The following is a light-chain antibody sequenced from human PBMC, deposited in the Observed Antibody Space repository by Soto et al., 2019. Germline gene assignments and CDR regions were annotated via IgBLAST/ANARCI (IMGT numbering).Light chain of an antibody. CDR3: HQYDSSPLT. J-gene: IGKJ4*01. CDR2: GAS. Sequence: EIVLTQSPGTLSLYPGERATLSCRASQSVSSSYLAWYQQKPGQAPRLLIYGASSRATGIPDRFGGSGSGTDFTLTISRLEPEDFAVYYCHQYDSSPLTFGGGTKVEIK. V-gene: IGKV3-20*01. CDR1: QSVSSSY.